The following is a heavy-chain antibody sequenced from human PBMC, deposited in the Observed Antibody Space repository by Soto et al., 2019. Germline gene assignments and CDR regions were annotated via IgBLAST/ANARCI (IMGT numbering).Heavy chain of an antibody. CDR3: AKDGYCSGGSCFAYYYYGMDV. V-gene: IGHV3-23*04. Sequence: EVQLVESGGGLVQPGGSLRLSCAASGFTFSSYAMSWVRQAPGKGLEWVSAISGSGGSTYYADSVKGRFTISRDNSKNTLYLQMNSLRAEDTAVYYCAKDGYCSGGSCFAYYYYGMDVWGQGTTATVSS. J-gene: IGHJ6*02. CDR1: GFTFSSYA. CDR2: ISGSGGST. D-gene: IGHD2-15*01.